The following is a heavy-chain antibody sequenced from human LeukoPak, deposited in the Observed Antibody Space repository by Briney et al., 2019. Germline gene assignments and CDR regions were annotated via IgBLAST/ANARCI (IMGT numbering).Heavy chain of an antibody. V-gene: IGHV4-34*01. CDR3: ARGRKRITIFGVGPATRVWFDP. CDR2: INHSGST. CDR1: GGSFSGYY. D-gene: IGHD3-3*01. J-gene: IGHJ5*02. Sequence: SETLSLTCAVYGGSFSGYYWSWIRQPPGKGLEWIGEINHSGSTNYNPSLKSRVTISVDTSKNQFSLKLSSVTAADTAVYYCARGRKRITIFGVGPATRVWFDPWGQGTLVTVSS.